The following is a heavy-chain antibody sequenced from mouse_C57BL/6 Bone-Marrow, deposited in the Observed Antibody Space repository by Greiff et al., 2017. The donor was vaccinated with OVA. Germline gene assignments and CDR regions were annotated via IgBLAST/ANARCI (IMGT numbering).Heavy chain of an antibody. Sequence: VQLQQPGAELVRPGSSVKLSCKASGYTFPSYWMDWVKQRPGQGLEWIGNIYPSDSETHYNQKFKDKATLTVDKSSSTAYMQLSSLTSEDSAVYYCARGGYYPYFDVWGTGTTVTVSS. CDR1: GYTFPSYW. V-gene: IGHV1-61*01. J-gene: IGHJ1*03. CDR2: IYPSDSET. D-gene: IGHD2-3*01. CDR3: ARGGYYPYFDV.